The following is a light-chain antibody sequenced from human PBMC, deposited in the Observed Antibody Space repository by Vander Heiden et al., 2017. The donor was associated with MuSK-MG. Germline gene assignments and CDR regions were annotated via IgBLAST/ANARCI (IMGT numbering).Light chain of an antibody. CDR2: DAY. Sequence: LVLTHSPATLSLSPGERATLSCRASQSVRSNLAWYQQKPGQAPRLLIYDAYNSATGIPARLSGSGSGTDFNLTISSLEPEAFAVYYCQQRSNWPPWTFGQGTKVEIK. CDR1: QSVRSN. V-gene: IGKV3-11*01. CDR3: QQRSNWPPWT. J-gene: IGKJ1*01.